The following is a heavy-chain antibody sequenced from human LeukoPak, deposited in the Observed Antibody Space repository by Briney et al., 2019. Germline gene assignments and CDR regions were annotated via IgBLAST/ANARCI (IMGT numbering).Heavy chain of an antibody. D-gene: IGHD3-22*01. CDR2: IIPIFATA. J-gene: IGHJ4*02. Sequence: SVKVSCKASGGTFSSYAISWVRQAPGQGLERMGGIIPIFATANYAQKFQGRVTITADESTSTAYMELSSLRSEDTAVYYCARGPITTRSHFDYWGQGTLVTVSS. CDR1: GGTFSSYA. CDR3: ARGPITTRSHFDY. V-gene: IGHV1-69*13.